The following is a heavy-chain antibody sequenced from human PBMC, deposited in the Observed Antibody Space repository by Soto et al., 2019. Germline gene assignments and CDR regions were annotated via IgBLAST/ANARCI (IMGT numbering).Heavy chain of an antibody. CDR1: GGSFSGYY. CDR3: ASGVAAPSLGMDV. Sequence: SETLSLTCAVYGGSFSGYYWSWIRQPPGKGLEWIGEINHSGSTNYNPSLKSRVTISVETSKNQFSLKLSSVTAADTAVYYCASGVAAPSLGMDVWGQGTTVTGSS. V-gene: IGHV4-34*01. D-gene: IGHD6-13*01. J-gene: IGHJ6*02. CDR2: INHSGST.